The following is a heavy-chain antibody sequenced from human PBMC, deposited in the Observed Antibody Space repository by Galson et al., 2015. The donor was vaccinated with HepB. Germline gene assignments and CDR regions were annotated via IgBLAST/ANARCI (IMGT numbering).Heavy chain of an antibody. J-gene: IGHJ3*02. Sequence: AISGDSVSSNSAAWNWIRQSPSRGLEWLGRTYYRSKWYNDYAVSVKSRITINPDTSKNQFSLQLNSVTPEDTAVYYCAKGPAAGGLDAFDIWGQGTMVTVSS. CDR3: AKGPAAGGLDAFDI. CDR1: GDSVSSNSAA. V-gene: IGHV6-1*01. D-gene: IGHD6-13*01. CDR2: TYYRSKWYN.